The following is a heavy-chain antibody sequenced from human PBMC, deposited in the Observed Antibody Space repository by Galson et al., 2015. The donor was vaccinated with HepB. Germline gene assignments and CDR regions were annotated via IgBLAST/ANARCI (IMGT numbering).Heavy chain of an antibody. CDR3: ARGEGGYNDTSGKYLGY. J-gene: IGHJ4*02. CDR1: GFTFRNSA. CDR2: VFHGGTEK. D-gene: IGHD3-22*01. Sequence: SLRLSCAASGFTFRNSAMHWVRQAPGQGLEWVAIVFHGGTEKYYADSVRGRFTISRDNSENTLYLEMTSLRVDDTAIYYCARGEGGYNDTSGKYLGYWGQGTLVTVSS. V-gene: IGHV3-33*01.